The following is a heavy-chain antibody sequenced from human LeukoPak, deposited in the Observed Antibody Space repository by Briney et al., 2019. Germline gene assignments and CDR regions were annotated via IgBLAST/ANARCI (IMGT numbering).Heavy chain of an antibody. V-gene: IGHV1-69*04. D-gene: IGHD6-13*01. CDR2: IIPILGIA. CDR3: ARGRWYEDFDY. Sequence: SVKVSFKAPGGTFSSYAISWVRQAPGQGLEWMGRIIPILGIANYAQKFQGRVTITADKSTRTAYMELSSLRCEETAVYYCARGRWYEDFDYWGQGTLVNVSS. J-gene: IGHJ4*02. CDR1: GGTFSSYA.